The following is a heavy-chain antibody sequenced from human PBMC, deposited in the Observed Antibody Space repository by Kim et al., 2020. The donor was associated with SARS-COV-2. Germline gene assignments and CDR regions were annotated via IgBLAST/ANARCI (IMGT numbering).Heavy chain of an antibody. CDR2: NNKGTNT. CDR3: TTAFEY. J-gene: IGHJ4*02. Sequence: NNKGTNTFYADSVNGLFTISRDHAKSTVYLLMNSLGAEDTAVYYCTTAFEYWGPGALVTVSS. V-gene: IGHV3-74*01.